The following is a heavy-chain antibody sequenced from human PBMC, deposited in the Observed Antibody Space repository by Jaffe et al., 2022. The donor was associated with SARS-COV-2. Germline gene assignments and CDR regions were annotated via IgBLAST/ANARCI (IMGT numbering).Heavy chain of an antibody. Sequence: EVQLLESGGVLGQPGGSLRLSCAASGFTFSSDAMSWVRQAPGKGLEWVSGISAGGDSTYYADSVKGRFTISRDNSKNTLYLQMSRLGAEDTAVYYCAKPFEGPKWYFEYWGQGTLVTVSS. V-gene: IGHV3-23*01. CDR1: GFTFSSDA. J-gene: IGHJ4*02. CDR3: AKPFEGPKWYFEY. CDR2: ISAGGDST. D-gene: IGHD3-16*01.